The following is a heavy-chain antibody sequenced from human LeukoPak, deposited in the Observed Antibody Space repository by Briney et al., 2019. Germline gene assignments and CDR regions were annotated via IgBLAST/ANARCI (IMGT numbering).Heavy chain of an antibody. CDR1: GFTFSSYW. CDR2: INSDGSST. CDR3: ARGPQGYYQFDY. V-gene: IGHV3-74*01. J-gene: IGHJ4*02. D-gene: IGHD3-3*01. Sequence: PGGSLRLSCAATGFTFSSYWMHWVRQAPGKGLVWVSRINSDGSSTSYADSVKGRFTISRDNAKNTLYLQMNSLRAEDTAVFYCARGPQGYYQFDYWGQGTLVTVSS.